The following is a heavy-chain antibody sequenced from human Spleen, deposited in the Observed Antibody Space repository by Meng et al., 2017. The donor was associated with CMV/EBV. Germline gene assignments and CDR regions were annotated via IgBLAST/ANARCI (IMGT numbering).Heavy chain of an antibody. V-gene: IGHV3-21*01. CDR2: ILSGNNSI. J-gene: IGHJ4*02. CDR3: ARSPPTLEWLLWDY. CDR1: GFTFSSYA. Sequence: GESLKIPCAASGFTFSSYAMNWVRQAPGKGLEWVSSILSGNNSIYYADSVKGRFTISRDNAKNSLYLQMSSLRVEDTAVYYCARSPPTLEWLLWDYWGQGTLVTVSS. D-gene: IGHD3-3*01.